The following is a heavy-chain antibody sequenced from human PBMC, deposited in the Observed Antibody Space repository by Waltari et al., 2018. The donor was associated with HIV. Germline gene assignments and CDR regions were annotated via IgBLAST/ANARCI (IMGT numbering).Heavy chain of an antibody. Sequence: EVQLVASGGGLSEPGGYLRGSGAASGFPRRSNYMSWVRQAPGKGLEWVSVIYSGGSRYYADSVKGRFIISRDNSKNTVSLHMNSLRAEDTAVYYCARDPRSSGYYGMDVWGQGIKVTVSS. D-gene: IGHD1-26*01. CDR1: GFPRRSNY. CDR2: IYSGGSR. V-gene: IGHV3-53*01. CDR3: ARDPRSSGYYGMDV. J-gene: IGHJ6*02.